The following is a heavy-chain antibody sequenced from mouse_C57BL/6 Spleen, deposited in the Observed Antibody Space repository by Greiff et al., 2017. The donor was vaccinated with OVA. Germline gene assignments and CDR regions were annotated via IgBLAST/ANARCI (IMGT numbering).Heavy chain of an antibody. D-gene: IGHD1-1*01. J-gene: IGHJ4*01. CDR2: INPYNGDT. CDR3: ARSSLINPYAMDY. Sequence: VQLQQSGPELVKPGDSVKISCKASGYSFTGYFMNWVMQSHGKSLEWIGRINPYNGDTFYNQKFKGKATLTVDKSSSTAHMELRSLTSEDSAVYYCARSSLINPYAMDYWGQGTSVTVSS. CDR1: GYSFTGYF. V-gene: IGHV1-20*01.